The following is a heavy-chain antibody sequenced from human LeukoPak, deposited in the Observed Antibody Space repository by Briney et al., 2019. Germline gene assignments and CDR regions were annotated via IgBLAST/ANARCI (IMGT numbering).Heavy chain of an antibody. V-gene: IGHV3-33*06. Sequence: GGSLRLSCAASGFTLSSYGMHWVRQAPGKGLEWVAVIWYDGSNKYYADSVKGRFTISRDNSKNTLYLQMNSLRAEDTAVYYCAKDRGTLYYYYYMDVWGKGTTVTVSS. CDR3: AKDRGTLYYYYYMDV. CDR1: GFTLSSYG. CDR2: IWYDGSNK. D-gene: IGHD1-1*01. J-gene: IGHJ6*03.